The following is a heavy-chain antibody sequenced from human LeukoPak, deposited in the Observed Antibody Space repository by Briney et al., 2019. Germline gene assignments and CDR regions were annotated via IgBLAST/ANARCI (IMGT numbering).Heavy chain of an antibody. CDR3: ARDNPVVVVDATLDY. V-gene: IGHV1-18*04. CDR2: ISAYNGNT. Sequence: ASVKVSCKASGYTFTSYGISWVRQAPGQGLEWMGWISAYNGNTNYAQKLQGRVTMTTDTSTSTAYMELRSLRSDDTAVYYCARDNPVVVVDATLDYWGQGTLVTVSS. J-gene: IGHJ4*02. CDR1: GYTFTSYG. D-gene: IGHD2-15*01.